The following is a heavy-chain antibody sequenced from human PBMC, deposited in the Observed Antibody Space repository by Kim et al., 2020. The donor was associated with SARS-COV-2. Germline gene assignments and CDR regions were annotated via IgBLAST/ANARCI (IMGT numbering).Heavy chain of an antibody. Sequence: SETLSLTCTVSGGSISSYYWSWIRQPPGKGLEWIGYIYYSGSTNYNPSLKSRVTISVDTSKNQFSLKLSSVTAADTAVYYCARWSDPADAFDIWGQGTMVTVSS. J-gene: IGHJ3*02. CDR1: GGSISSYY. CDR3: ARWSDPADAFDI. CDR2: IYYSGST. V-gene: IGHV4-59*01.